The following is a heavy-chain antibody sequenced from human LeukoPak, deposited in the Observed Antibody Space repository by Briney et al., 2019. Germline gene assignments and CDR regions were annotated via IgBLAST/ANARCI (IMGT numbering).Heavy chain of an antibody. Sequence: SVTVSCKASGGTFSSYAISWVRQAPGQGLEWMGGIIPIFGTANYAQKFQGRVTITADESTSTAYMELSSLRSEDTAVYYCARGWLAETTVVTPYNYWGQGTLVTVSS. CDR3: ARGWLAETTVVTPYNY. D-gene: IGHD4-23*01. V-gene: IGHV1-69*13. CDR2: IIPIFGTA. CDR1: GGTFSSYA. J-gene: IGHJ4*02.